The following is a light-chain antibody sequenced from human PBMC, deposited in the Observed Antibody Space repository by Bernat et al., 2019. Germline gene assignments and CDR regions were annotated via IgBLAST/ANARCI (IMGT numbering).Light chain of an antibody. V-gene: IGLV3-21*04. CDR3: QVWDDINDHLV. Sequence: SYVLIQPPSVSVAPGQTARITCGGGGMGYKSVQRYQQKPGQAPLLLIYYDDDRPSGIPERISGSNSGGTASLTISRVEDGDEADSYCQVWDDINDHLVFGPGTKVTVL. CDR2: YDD. J-gene: IGLJ1*01. CDR1: GMGYKS.